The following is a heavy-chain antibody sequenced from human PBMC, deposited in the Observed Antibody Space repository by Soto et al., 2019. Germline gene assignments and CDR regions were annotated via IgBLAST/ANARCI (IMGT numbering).Heavy chain of an antibody. CDR3: AHPRGYGVFDAYDI. D-gene: IGHD4-17*01. CDR2: LTPSGGET. J-gene: IGHJ3*02. Sequence: LRLSCVASGFTFSTYAMSWVRQAPGKGLEWVSALTPSGGETYYADSVKGRFTISRDNSMNALYLQMNSLRIEDTAVYYCAHPRGYGVFDAYDIWGQGTMVTVSS. V-gene: IGHV3-23*01. CDR1: GFTFSTYA.